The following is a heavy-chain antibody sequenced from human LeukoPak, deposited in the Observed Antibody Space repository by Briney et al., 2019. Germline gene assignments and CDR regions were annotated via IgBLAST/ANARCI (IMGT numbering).Heavy chain of an antibody. CDR3: ARVSGSYYNVGYYYYMDV. V-gene: IGHV3-20*04. Sequence: GGSLRLSCAASGFTFDDYGMSWVRHAPGKGLEWVSGINWNGGSTGYADSVKGRFTISRDNAKNSLYLQMNSLRAEDTALYYCARVSGSYYNVGYYYYMDVWGKGTTVTVSS. CDR2: INWNGGST. D-gene: IGHD3-10*01. J-gene: IGHJ6*03. CDR1: GFTFDDYG.